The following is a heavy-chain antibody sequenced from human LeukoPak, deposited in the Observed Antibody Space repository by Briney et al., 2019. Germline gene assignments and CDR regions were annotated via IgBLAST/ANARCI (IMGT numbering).Heavy chain of an antibody. D-gene: IGHD2-2*01. CDR2: ISAYNGNT. Sequence: GASVKVSCKASGYTFTSYGISWVRQAPGQGREWMGWISAYNGNTNYAQKLQGRVTMTTDTSTSTAYMELRSLRSDDTAVYYCARDRLPYCSSTSCIYFDYWGQGTLVTVSS. CDR3: ARDRLPYCSSTSCIYFDY. CDR1: GYTFTSYG. J-gene: IGHJ4*02. V-gene: IGHV1-18*04.